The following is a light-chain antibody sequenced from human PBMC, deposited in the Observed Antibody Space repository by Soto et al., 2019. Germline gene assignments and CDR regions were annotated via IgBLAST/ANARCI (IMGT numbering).Light chain of an antibody. CDR3: QQYGNSPRT. J-gene: IGKJ1*01. CDR2: GAS. V-gene: IGKV3-20*01. CDR1: QSISSSY. Sequence: EIVLTQSPGTLSLSPGERATLSCRASQSISSSYLAWYQQKPGQAPRLLIYGASSRATGIPDRFSGSGSGTYITLTISRLEPEDFALYYCQQYGNSPRTFGQGTKVEIK.